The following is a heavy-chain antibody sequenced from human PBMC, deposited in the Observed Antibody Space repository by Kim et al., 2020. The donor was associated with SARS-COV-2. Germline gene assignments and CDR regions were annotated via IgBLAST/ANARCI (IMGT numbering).Heavy chain of an antibody. V-gene: IGHV4-61*03. Sequence: TNSNPSRESRVTISLDTSKNHFSLKLSSVTAADTAVYYCARGPTRNYFDYWGQGSLVTVSS. CDR2: T. J-gene: IGHJ4*02. CDR3: ARGPTRNYFDY.